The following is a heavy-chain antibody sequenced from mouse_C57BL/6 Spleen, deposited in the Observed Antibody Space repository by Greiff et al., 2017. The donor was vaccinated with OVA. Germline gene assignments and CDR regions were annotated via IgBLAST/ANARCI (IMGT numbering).Heavy chain of an antibody. J-gene: IGHJ2*01. CDR3: ASRDYGPYFDY. Sequence: EVKLQESGPGLVKPSQSLSLTCSVTGYSITSGYYWNWIRQFPGNKLEWMGYISYDGSNNYNPSLKNRISITRDTSKNQFFLKLNSVTTEDTATYYCASRDYGPYFDYWGQGTTLTVSS. CDR2: ISYDGSN. V-gene: IGHV3-6*01. CDR1: GYSITSGYY. D-gene: IGHD1-1*01.